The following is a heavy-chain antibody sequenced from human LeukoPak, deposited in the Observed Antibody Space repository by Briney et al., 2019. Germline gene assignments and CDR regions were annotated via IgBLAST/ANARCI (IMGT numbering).Heavy chain of an antibody. J-gene: IGHJ4*02. CDR1: GFAFRTYS. CDR3: VKGLGYCDGGSCQFEN. V-gene: IGHV3-48*01. D-gene: IGHD2-15*01. CDR2: ISTNSDTI. Sequence: PGGSLRLSCAASGFAFRTYSMNWVRQTPGEGLEWMSFISTNSDTISYADSVKGRFTTSRDNARNLLYLQMNSLRVEDTAVYYCVKGLGYCDGGSCQFENWGQGAQVTVSS.